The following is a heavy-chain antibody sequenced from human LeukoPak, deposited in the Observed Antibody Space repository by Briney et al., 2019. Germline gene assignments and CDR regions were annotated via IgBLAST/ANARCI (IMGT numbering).Heavy chain of an antibody. Sequence: ASVKVSCKASGYTFTNYYMHWVRQAPGQGLEWMGWINPNSGGTNYAQKFQGRVTMTRDTSISTAYMELSRLRSDDTAVYYCAREFPYDILTGYFQRGGWFDPWGQGTLVTVSS. CDR1: GYTFTNYY. CDR2: INPNSGGT. V-gene: IGHV1-2*02. CDR3: AREFPYDILTGYFQRGGWFDP. J-gene: IGHJ5*02. D-gene: IGHD3-9*01.